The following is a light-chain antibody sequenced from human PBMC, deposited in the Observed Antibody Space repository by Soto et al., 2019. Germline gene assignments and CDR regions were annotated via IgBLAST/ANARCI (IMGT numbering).Light chain of an antibody. J-gene: IGKJ5*01. V-gene: IGKV3-15*01. Sequence: EIVMTQSPATLSLSPGERATLSCRASQSVSSNLAWYQQKPGQAPRLLIFGASTRATGIPARFSGSGSGTEFTLTISSLQSEDFAVYYCQQYDNWPPVTFGQGTRLEI. CDR1: QSVSSN. CDR2: GAS. CDR3: QQYDNWPPVT.